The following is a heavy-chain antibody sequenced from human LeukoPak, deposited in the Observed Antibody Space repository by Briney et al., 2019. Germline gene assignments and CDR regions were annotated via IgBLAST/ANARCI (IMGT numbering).Heavy chain of an antibody. CDR2: IYSGGST. D-gene: IGHD6-19*01. J-gene: IGHJ4*02. Sequence: SETLSLTCTVAGGSISSYYWSWIRQPAGKGLEWIGRIYSGGSTNYNPSLMSRVTISVDTSKNQFSLKLSSVTAADTAVYYCARGSSGWYSIDYWGPGTLVTVSS. CDR3: ARGSSGWYSIDY. CDR1: GGSISSYY. V-gene: IGHV4-4*07.